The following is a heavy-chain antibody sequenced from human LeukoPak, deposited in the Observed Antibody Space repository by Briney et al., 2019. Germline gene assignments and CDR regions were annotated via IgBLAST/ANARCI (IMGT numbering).Heavy chain of an antibody. D-gene: IGHD6-13*01. V-gene: IGHV3-64*01. J-gene: IGHJ4*02. CDR1: GFTFSSYA. CDR2: ISSNGDST. Sequence: GGSLRLSCAASGFTFSSYAMHWVRQAPGKGLEYVSAISSNGDSTYYANSLKGRFTISRDNSKSTLYLQMNSLRAEDTAVYYCARDGGSSWYFDYWGQGTLATVSS. CDR3: ARDGGSSWYFDY.